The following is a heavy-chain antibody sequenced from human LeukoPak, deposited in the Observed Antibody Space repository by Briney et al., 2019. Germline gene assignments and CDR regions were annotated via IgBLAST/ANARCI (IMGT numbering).Heavy chain of an antibody. J-gene: IGHJ4*02. Sequence: SQTLSLTCTVSGGSISSGGYYWSWIRQHPGKGLEWIGYIYYGGSTYYNPSLKSRVTISVDTSKNQFSLKLSSVTAADTAVYYCARVRSYGYDHFDYWGQGTLVTVSS. V-gene: IGHV4-31*03. CDR2: IYYGGST. D-gene: IGHD5-18*01. CDR3: ARVRSYGYDHFDY. CDR1: GGSISSGGYY.